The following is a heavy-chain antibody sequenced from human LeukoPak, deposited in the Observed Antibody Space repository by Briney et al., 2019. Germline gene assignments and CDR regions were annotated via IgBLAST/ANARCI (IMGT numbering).Heavy chain of an antibody. Sequence: GGSLRLSCAASGFTFSNYAMSWVRQAPGKGLEWVSIISGSGDSTYSADSVKGRFPISRDNSNNTLYLQMNSLRAEDTAVYYCAKHWGPAETPFDNWGQGILVTVSS. CDR2: ISGSGDST. J-gene: IGHJ4*02. V-gene: IGHV3-23*01. CDR3: AKHWGPAETPFDN. D-gene: IGHD3-16*01. CDR1: GFTFSNYA.